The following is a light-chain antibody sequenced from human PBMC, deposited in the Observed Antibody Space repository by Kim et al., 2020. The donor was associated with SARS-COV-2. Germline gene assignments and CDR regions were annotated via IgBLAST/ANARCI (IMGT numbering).Light chain of an antibody. Sequence: AAVGDRVTITCRASQGISNYLAWYQQKPGKVPKLLIYAASALQSGVPSRFSGSESGTDFTLTISGLQPEDVATYYCQKYNSVPRTFGQGTKVDIK. CDR1: QGISNY. CDR2: AAS. J-gene: IGKJ1*01. V-gene: IGKV1-27*01. CDR3: QKYNSVPRT.